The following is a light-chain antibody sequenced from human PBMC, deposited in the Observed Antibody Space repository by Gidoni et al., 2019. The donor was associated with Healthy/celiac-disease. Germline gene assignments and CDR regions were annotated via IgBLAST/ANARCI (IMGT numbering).Light chain of an antibody. J-gene: IGKJ1*01. Sequence: DIVMTQSPDSLAASLGERATINCKSSQSVLYSSNNKNYLAWYQQKPGQPPKLLIYWASTRESGVPDRFSGSGSGTDFTLTISILQAEDVAVYYCQQYYSTPWTFXXXTKVEIK. CDR1: QSVLYSSNNKNY. V-gene: IGKV4-1*01. CDR2: WAS. CDR3: QQYYSTPWT.